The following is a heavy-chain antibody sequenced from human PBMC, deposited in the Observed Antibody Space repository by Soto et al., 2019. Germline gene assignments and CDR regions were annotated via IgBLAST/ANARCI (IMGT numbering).Heavy chain of an antibody. CDR1: GFNVSSNY. Sequence: EVQLVESGGGLVQPGGSLRLSCAASGFNVSSNYMSWVRQAPGKGLEWVSVIYSGGSTYYADSVKGRFTISIDNSKNTLSLQMNSLRAEDTAVYYCARDRVATRQEYYYYYMDVWGKGPTVTVSS. D-gene: IGHD5-12*01. J-gene: IGHJ6*03. V-gene: IGHV3-66*01. CDR3: ARDRVATRQEYYYYYMDV. CDR2: IYSGGST.